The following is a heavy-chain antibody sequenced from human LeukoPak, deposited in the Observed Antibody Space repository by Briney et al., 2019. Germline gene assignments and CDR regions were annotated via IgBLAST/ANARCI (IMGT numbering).Heavy chain of an antibody. J-gene: IGHJ3*02. CDR1: GYSISSGYY. D-gene: IGHD2-21*01. CDR2: IYHSGSI. V-gene: IGHV4-38-2*02. Sequence: SETLSLTCTVSGYSISSGYYWGWIRQPPGKGLEWIGSIYHSGSIYYNPSLKSRVTISVDTSKNQFSLKLSSVTAADTAVYYCAREPDSAFDIWGQGTMVTVSS. CDR3: AREPDSAFDI.